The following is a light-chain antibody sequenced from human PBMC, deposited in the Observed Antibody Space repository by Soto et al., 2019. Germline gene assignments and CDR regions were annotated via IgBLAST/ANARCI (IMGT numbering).Light chain of an antibody. V-gene: IGKV3-20*01. CDR3: QHYGSLVLT. CDR2: GTS. J-gene: IGKJ4*01. CDR1: QSVSSSY. Sequence: EIVLTQSPGTLSLSPGERATLSCSASQSVSSSYFAWYQQKPGQAPRLLIYGTSSRATGIPDRFSGSGSGTDLTLTLSRLEPEDFAVYDCQHYGSLVLTFGGGTKVEIK.